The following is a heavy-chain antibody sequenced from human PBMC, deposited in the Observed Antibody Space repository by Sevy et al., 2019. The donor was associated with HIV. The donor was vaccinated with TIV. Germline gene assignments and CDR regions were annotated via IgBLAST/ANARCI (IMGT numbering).Heavy chain of an antibody. CDR3: AKDLGGGWYFDY. Sequence: GGSLRLSCAASGFTFSSYGMHWVRQAPGKGLEWVAVISYDGSNKYYADSVKGRFTISRDNSKNTLYLQMNSLRAEDTAVYYCAKDLGGGWYFDYWGQGTLVTVSS. V-gene: IGHV3-30*18. J-gene: IGHJ4*02. CDR2: ISYDGSNK. CDR1: GFTFSSYG. D-gene: IGHD6-19*01.